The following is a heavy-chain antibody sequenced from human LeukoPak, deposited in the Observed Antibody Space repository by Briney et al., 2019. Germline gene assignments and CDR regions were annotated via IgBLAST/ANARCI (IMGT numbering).Heavy chain of an antibody. CDR1: GGSISSSSYY. D-gene: IGHD3-16*02. CDR2: IYYSGST. Sequence: SETLSLTCTVSGGSISSSSYYWGWIRQPPGKGLEWIVSIYYSGSTYYNPSLKSRVTISVDTSKNQFSLKLSSVTAADTAVYYCARHYDYVWGSYRYTSSPSDYWGQGTLVAVSS. CDR3: ARHYDYVWGSYRYTSSPSDY. J-gene: IGHJ4*02. V-gene: IGHV4-39*01.